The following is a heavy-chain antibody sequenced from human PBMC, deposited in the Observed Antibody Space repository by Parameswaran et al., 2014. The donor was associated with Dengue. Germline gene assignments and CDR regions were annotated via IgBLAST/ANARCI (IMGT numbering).Heavy chain of an antibody. CDR3: ASALSNGPLFDY. J-gene: IGHJ4*02. D-gene: IGHD3-22*01. CDR2: IYHSGTT. Sequence: VRQAPGKGLEWIGYIYHSGTTNQNPSLKSRVTISVDTSKNQFSLKLRSVTAADTAVYYCASALSNGPLFDYWGQGTLVTVSS. V-gene: IGHV4-59*01.